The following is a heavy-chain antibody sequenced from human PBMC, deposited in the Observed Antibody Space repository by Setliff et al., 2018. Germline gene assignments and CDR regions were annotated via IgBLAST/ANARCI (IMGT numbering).Heavy chain of an antibody. CDR3: TRASSIAVAGSSI. J-gene: IGHJ4*02. D-gene: IGHD6-19*01. V-gene: IGHV3-49*04. CDR2: IRSKAYGGTT. CDR1: GFTFGDYA. Sequence: GGSLRLSCTASGFTFGDYAMSWVRQAPGKGLEWVGFIRSKAYGGTTEYAATVKGRFTISRDDSKSIAYLQMNSLKTEDTAVYYCTRASSIAVAGSSIWGQGTLVTVSS.